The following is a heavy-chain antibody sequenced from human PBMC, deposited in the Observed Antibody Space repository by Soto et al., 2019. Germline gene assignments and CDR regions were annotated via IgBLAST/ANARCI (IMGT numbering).Heavy chain of an antibody. CDR3: ARSNRDYYDNSGYYYFDY. V-gene: IGHV1-69*13. D-gene: IGHD3-22*01. CDR1: GGTFSNYA. Sequence: ASVKVSCKASGGTFSNYAINWVRQAPGQGLEWMGEIIPILGTANYAQRFQGRVTITADESTSTAYMELSSLRSEDTALYYCARSNRDYYDNSGYYYFDYWGQGALVTVSS. J-gene: IGHJ4*02. CDR2: IIPILGTA.